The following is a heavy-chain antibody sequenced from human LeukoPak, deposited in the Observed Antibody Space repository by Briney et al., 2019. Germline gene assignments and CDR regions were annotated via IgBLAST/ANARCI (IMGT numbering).Heavy chain of an antibody. D-gene: IGHD3-22*01. CDR1: GFTFSSYA. J-gene: IGHJ4*02. CDR2: ISGSGGST. Sequence: GGSLRLSCAASGFTFSSYAMSWVRQAPGKGLEWVSAISGSGGSTYYADSVKGRFTISRDNSRNTLYLQTNSLRAEDTAVYYCAKGVVVISPGGIDYWGQGTLVTVSS. CDR3: AKGVVVISPGGIDY. V-gene: IGHV3-23*01.